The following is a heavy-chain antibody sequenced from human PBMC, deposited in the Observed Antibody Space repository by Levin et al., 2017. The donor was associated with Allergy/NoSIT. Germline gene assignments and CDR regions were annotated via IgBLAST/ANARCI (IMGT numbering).Heavy chain of an antibody. CDR2: VSHDGSNQ. Sequence: QAGGSLRLSCAASGFTFTIYGMNWIRQAPGKGLDWVSLVSHDGSNQYYADSVKGRFTISRDNSNNTVFLQMNSLRPEDTAMYYCARGGSPIDSWGQGTLVTVSS. J-gene: IGHJ4*02. CDR1: GFTFTIYG. D-gene: IGHD1-26*01. CDR3: ARGGSPIDS. V-gene: IGHV3-30-3*01.